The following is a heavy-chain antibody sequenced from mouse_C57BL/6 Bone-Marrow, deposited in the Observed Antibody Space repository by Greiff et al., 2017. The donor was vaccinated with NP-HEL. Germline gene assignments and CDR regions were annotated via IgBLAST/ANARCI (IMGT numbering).Heavy chain of an antibody. D-gene: IGHD1-1*01. CDR1: GFTFSSYG. CDR2: ISSGGSYT. Sequence: EVKLMESGGDLVKPGGSLKLSCAASGFTFSSYGMSWVRQTPDKRLEWVATISSGGSYTYYPDSVKGRFTISRDNAKNTLYLQMSSLKSEDTAMYYCARQSTTVVALDYWGQGTTLTVSS. J-gene: IGHJ2*01. CDR3: ARQSTTVVALDY. V-gene: IGHV5-6*01.